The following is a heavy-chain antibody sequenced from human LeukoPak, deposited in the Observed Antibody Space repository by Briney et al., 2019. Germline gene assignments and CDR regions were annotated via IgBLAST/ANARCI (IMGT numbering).Heavy chain of an antibody. CDR1: EFTFSDYY. CDR3: ARLGIITAAGSNDY. D-gene: IGHD6-13*01. V-gene: IGHV3-11*01. Sequence: GGSLRLSCAASEFTFSDYYMSWIRQAPGKGLEWVSYISYGGDTKYYADSVKGRSTVSRDNAKNSLYLQMNSLRAEDTAVYYCARLGIITAAGSNDYWGQGTLVTVSS. J-gene: IGHJ4*02. CDR2: ISYGGDTK.